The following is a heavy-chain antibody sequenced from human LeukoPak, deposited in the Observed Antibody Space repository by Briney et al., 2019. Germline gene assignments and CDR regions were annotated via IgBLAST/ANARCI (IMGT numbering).Heavy chain of an antibody. Sequence: PGGCLRLSCAASGFTFSTYGITWVRQAPGKGLEWVSGISGSGRTTYYADSVRGRFTISRDNSKNTLYLQMNSLRAEDTAVYYCARGGLRLVRGREVDYWGQGTLVTVSS. CDR2: ISGSGRTT. D-gene: IGHD6-19*01. V-gene: IGHV3-23*01. J-gene: IGHJ4*02. CDR1: GFTFSTYG. CDR3: ARGGLRLVRGREVDY.